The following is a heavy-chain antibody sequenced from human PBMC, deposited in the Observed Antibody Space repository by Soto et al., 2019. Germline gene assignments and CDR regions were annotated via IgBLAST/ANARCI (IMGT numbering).Heavy chain of an antibody. CDR1: GGSISSYY. V-gene: IGHV4-4*07. J-gene: IGHJ4*02. CDR3: ARQEIGYCSSTSCYGSDY. Sequence: PSETLSLTCTVSGGSISSYYWSWIRQPAGKGLEWIGRIYTSGSTNYNPSLKSRVTMSVDTSKNQFSLKLSSVTAADTAVYYCARQEIGYCSSTSCYGSDYWGQGTPVTVSS. CDR2: IYTSGST. D-gene: IGHD2-2*01.